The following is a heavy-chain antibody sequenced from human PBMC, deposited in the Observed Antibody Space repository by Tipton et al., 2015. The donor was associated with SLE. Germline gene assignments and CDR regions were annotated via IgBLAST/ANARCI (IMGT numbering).Heavy chain of an antibody. Sequence: TLSLTCTISGDSINSTSYQWGRIRQTAGEGLEWIGSIFYTGTTHYHPSLKSRVTISVDTSKNQFFLKLNSVIASDTAVYYCARLRGNTYISDWGQGTLVTVPS. J-gene: IGHJ4*02. V-gene: IGHV4-39*01. CDR1: GDSINSTSYQ. CDR2: IFYTGTT. D-gene: IGHD2/OR15-2a*01. CDR3: ARLRGNTYISD.